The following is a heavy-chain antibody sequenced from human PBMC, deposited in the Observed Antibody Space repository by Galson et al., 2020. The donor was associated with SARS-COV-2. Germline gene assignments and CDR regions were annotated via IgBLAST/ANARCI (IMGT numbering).Heavy chain of an antibody. CDR2: IYHSGST. CDR1: GYSISSGYY. V-gene: IGHV4-38-2*02. Sequence: SETLSLTCTVSGYSISSGYYWGWIRQPPGKGLEWIGSIYHSGSTYYNPSLKSRVTISVDTSKNQFSLKLSSVTATDTAVYYCGYGYSSSWYMGWGQGTLVTVSS. D-gene: IGHD6-13*01. J-gene: IGHJ4*02. CDR3: GYGYSSSWYMG.